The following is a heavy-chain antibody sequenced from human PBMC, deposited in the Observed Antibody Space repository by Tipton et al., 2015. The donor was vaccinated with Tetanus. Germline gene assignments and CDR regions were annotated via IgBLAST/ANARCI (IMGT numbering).Heavy chain of an antibody. V-gene: IGHV3-48*02. J-gene: IGHJ4*02. CDR2: ISSSSSTI. D-gene: IGHD1-26*01. Sequence: QLVQSGGGLVQPGGSLRLSCAASGFTFSSYSMNWVRQAPGKGLEWVSYISSSSSTIYYADSVKGRFTISRDNAKNSLYLQMNSLRDEDTAVYYCASRPLGAPIPDPFDYWGQGTLVTVSS. CDR1: GFTFSSYS. CDR3: ASRPLGAPIPDPFDY.